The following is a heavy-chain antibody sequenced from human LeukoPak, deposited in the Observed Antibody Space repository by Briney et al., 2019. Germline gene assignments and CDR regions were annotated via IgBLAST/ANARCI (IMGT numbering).Heavy chain of an antibody. CDR3: ARGSSGWPYYYYGMDV. Sequence: PSETLSLTCAVYGGSFSGYYWSWIRQPPGKGLEWIGEINHSGSTNYNPSLKSRVTISVDTSKNQFSLKLSSVTAADTAVYYCARGSSGWPYYYYGMDVWGQGTTVTVSS. V-gene: IGHV4-34*01. D-gene: IGHD6-19*01. CDR2: INHSGST. J-gene: IGHJ6*02. CDR1: GGSFSGYY.